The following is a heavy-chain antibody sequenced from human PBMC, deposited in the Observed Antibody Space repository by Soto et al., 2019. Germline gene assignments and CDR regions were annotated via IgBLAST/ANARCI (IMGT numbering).Heavy chain of an antibody. J-gene: IGHJ4*02. V-gene: IGHV2-5*02. Sequence: QITLKESGPTLVKPTQTLTLTCTFSGFSLSTSGVGVGWIRQPPGKALEWLALIYWDDDKRYSPSLKSRLTITKDTAKNQVVLTMTNMDPVDTATYDCAHNSAVVTLDYWGQGTLVTVSS. D-gene: IGHD2-21*02. CDR2: IYWDDDK. CDR3: AHNSAVVTLDY. CDR1: GFSLSTSGVG.